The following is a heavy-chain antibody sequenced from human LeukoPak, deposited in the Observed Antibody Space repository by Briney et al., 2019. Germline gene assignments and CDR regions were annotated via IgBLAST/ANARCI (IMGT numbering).Heavy chain of an antibody. CDR1: RYSISSGYY. Sequence: PSETLSLTCTVSRYSISSGYYWGWIRQPPGKGLEWIGSISHSGSTYYNPSLKSRVTISVDTSKNQFSLKLSSVTAADTAVYYCVRDDRSWYDAFDIWGQGTMVTVSS. V-gene: IGHV4-38-2*02. J-gene: IGHJ3*02. D-gene: IGHD6-13*01. CDR3: VRDDRSWYDAFDI. CDR2: ISHSGST.